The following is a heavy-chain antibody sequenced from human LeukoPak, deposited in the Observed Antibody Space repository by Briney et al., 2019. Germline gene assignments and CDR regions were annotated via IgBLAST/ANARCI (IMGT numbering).Heavy chain of an antibody. CDR1: GFTFSSYS. V-gene: IGHV3-21*01. D-gene: IGHD1-26*01. J-gene: IGHJ4*02. Sequence: GGSLRLSCAASGFTFSSYSMNWVRQAPGKGLGWVSSISSSSSYIYYAGSVKGRFTISRDNAKNSLYLQMNSLRAEDTAVYYCARGATDYWGQGTLVTVSS. CDR2: ISSSSSYI. CDR3: ARGATDY.